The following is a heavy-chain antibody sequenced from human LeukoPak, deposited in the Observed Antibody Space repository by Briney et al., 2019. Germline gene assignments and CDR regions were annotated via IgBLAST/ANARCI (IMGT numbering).Heavy chain of an antibody. Sequence: PGGSLKLSCAASGFTFSTYWLTWVRQAPGKGLEWVTNIKQDGSEKYYVDSVKGRFTISRDNVNNPLYLQMNSLGAEDTAVYYCARRGTSSSWAHFDYWGQGTLVTVSS. CDR1: GFTFSTYW. CDR3: ARRGTSSSWAHFDY. V-gene: IGHV3-7*05. J-gene: IGHJ4*02. D-gene: IGHD6-13*01. CDR2: IKQDGSEK.